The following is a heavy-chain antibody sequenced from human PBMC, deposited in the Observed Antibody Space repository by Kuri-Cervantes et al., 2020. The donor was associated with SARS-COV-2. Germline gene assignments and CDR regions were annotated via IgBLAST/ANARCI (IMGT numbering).Heavy chain of an antibody. V-gene: IGHV3-9*01. D-gene: IGHD3-9*01. CDR1: GFTFDDYA. CDR3: AKPRAHFDILTGSTDFDY. J-gene: IGHJ4*02. CDR2: ISWNSGSI. Sequence: GGSLRLSCAASGFTFDDYAMHWVRQAPGKGLEWVLGISWNSGSIGYADSVKGRFTVSRDNAKNSLYLQMNSLRAEDTALYYCAKPRAHFDILTGSTDFDYWGQGTLVTVSS.